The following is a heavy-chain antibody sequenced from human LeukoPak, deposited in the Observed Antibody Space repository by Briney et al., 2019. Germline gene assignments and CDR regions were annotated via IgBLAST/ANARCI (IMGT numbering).Heavy chain of an antibody. J-gene: IGHJ4*02. V-gene: IGHV4-39*01. CDR2: VYYSGST. D-gene: IGHD3-22*01. Sequence: PSETLSLTCTVSGGSISTSSYYWGWLRQPPGKGLEWIGSVYYSGSTHYNPSLRSRVTISVDTSKTQFSLKLNSVTAADTAVYYCASQPRSTYYYDSSGYYSFFFDFWGQGTLVTVSS. CDR3: ASQPRSTYYYDSSGYYSFFFDF. CDR1: GGSISTSSYY.